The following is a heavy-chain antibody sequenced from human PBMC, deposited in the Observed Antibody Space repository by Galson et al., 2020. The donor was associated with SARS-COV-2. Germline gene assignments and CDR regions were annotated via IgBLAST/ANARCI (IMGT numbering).Heavy chain of an antibody. CDR1: GASISSYY. CDR3: ARTYSGYVPFDY. J-gene: IGHJ4*02. V-gene: IGHV4-59*03. CDR2: VSHRGNT. D-gene: IGHD5-12*01. Sequence: SETLSLTCTVSGASISSYYWSWIRQSPGQGLEWIGHVSHRGNTDYNPSLKSRVTISADTSKNQFSLRLDYVTAADTAVYYCARTYSGYVPFDYWGQGTLVTVS.